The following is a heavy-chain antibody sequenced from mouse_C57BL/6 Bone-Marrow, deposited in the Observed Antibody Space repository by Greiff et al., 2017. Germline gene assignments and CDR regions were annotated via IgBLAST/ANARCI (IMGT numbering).Heavy chain of an antibody. V-gene: IGHV1-81*01. CDR3: ARFDSYAMDY. CDR1: GYTFTSYG. J-gene: IGHJ4*01. CDR2: IYPRSGNT. Sequence: VKLMESGAELARPGASVKLSCKASGYTFTSYGISWVKQRTGQGLEWIGEIYPRSGNTYYNEKFKGKATLPADKSSSTAYMELRSLTSEDSAVYFCARFDSYAMDYWGQGTSVTVSS.